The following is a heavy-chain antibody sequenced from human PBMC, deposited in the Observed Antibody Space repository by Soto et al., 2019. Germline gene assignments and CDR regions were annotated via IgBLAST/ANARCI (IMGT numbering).Heavy chain of an antibody. CDR3: ARVDFGGNSDYFDY. Sequence: GGSLRLSCVASGFTFSDYGIHWVRQAPDKGLEWVAVVWFDGSIQYYGDSVKGRFTISRDNSNNTVDLQMNNLRAEDTAVYYCARVDFGGNSDYFDYWGQGTPVTVSS. D-gene: IGHD1-7*01. J-gene: IGHJ4*02. CDR2: VWFDGSIQ. V-gene: IGHV3-33*01. CDR1: GFTFSDYG.